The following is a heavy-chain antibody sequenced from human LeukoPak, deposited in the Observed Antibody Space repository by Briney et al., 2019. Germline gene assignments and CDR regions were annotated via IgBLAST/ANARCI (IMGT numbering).Heavy chain of an antibody. J-gene: IGHJ6*02. CDR2: IKQDGSEK. CDR3: AREMRLAVAVYYYYGMDV. D-gene: IGHD6-19*01. V-gene: IGHV3-7*01. Sequence: GGSLRLSCAASGFTFSSYWMSWVRQAPGKGLEWVANIKQDGSEKYYVDSVKGRFTISRDNAKNSLYLQMNSLRAEDTAVYYCAREMRLAVAVYYYYGMDVWGQGTTVTVSS. CDR1: GFTFSSYW.